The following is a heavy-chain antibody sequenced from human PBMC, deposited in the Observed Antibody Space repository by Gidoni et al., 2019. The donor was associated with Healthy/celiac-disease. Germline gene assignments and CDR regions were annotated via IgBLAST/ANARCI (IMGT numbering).Heavy chain of an antibody. J-gene: IGHJ4*02. D-gene: IGHD3-16*02. CDR1: GGSIISYY. CDR2: IYYSGST. CDR3: ARHINDYVWGSYRYILGFDY. V-gene: IGHV4-59*08. Sequence: QVQLQESGPGLVKPSETLSFTCIVSGGSIISYYWSWIRQPPGKGLEWIGYIYYSGSTNYNPSLKSRVTISVDTSKNQFSLKMSSVTAADTAVYYCARHINDYVWGSYRYILGFDYWGQGTLVTVSS.